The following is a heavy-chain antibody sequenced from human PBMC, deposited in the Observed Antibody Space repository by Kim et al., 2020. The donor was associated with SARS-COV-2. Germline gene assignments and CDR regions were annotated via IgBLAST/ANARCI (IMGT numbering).Heavy chain of an antibody. CDR3: ARGRDGFRH. Sequence: SETLSLTCTVSGDSISGSYWTWIRQSPGKGLEWIGYIYSRSITNYNPSLSSRLTMALDTSQNVISLRLNSVTAADTALYYCARGRDGFRHWGQGTLVTVSS. J-gene: IGHJ4*02. D-gene: IGHD5-12*01. V-gene: IGHV4-59*01. CDR2: IYSRSIT. CDR1: GDSISGSY.